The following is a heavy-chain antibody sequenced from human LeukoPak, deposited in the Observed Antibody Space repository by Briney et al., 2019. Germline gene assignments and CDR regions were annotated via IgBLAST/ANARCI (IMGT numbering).Heavy chain of an antibody. CDR3: ARMNSSSRGWFDP. D-gene: IGHD6-13*01. Sequence: SQTLSLTCTVSGGSISNGGYYWSWLRQHPGKGLEWIGYIYDSGTTYYSPALQSRVTISVDTSDNKFSLKLRSLTAADTAVYYCARMNSSSRGWFDPWGQGTLVTVSS. J-gene: IGHJ5*02. CDR2: IYDSGTT. V-gene: IGHV4-31*03. CDR1: GGSISNGGYY.